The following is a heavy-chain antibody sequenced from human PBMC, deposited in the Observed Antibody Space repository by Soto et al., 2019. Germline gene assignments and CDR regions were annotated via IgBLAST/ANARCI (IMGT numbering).Heavy chain of an antibody. CDR1: GFTFSSYG. Sequence: PGGSLRLSCAASGFTFSSYGMHWVRQAPGKGLEWVAVISYDGSNKYYADSVKGRFTISRDNSKNTLYLQMNSLRAEDTAVYYCAKDGGVAGNGFDYWGQGTLVTVSS. CDR3: AKDGGVAGNGFDY. D-gene: IGHD6-19*01. V-gene: IGHV3-30*18. CDR2: ISYDGSNK. J-gene: IGHJ4*02.